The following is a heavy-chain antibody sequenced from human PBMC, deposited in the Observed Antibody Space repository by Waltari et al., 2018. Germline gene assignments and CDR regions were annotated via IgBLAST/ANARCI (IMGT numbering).Heavy chain of an antibody. CDR2: IYHSGST. D-gene: IGHD6-13*01. V-gene: IGHV4-38-2*01. CDR3: ARRYSSLTDAFDI. Sequence: QVQLQESGPGLVKPSETLSLTCAVSGYSISRGYYWGWIRQPPGKGLAWIGSIYHSGSTYYNPTLKRRVTISLDTSKNQYSLKLSSVTAADTAVYDCARRYSSLTDAFDIWGQGTMVTVSS. J-gene: IGHJ3*02. CDR1: GYSISRGYY.